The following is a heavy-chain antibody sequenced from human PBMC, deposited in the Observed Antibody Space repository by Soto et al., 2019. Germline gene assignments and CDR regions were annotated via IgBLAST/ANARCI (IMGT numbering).Heavy chain of an antibody. CDR3: ARGRGYSGYDIDY. Sequence: PGGSLRLSCAASGFTFSSYAMSWVRQSPGEGLEWVSSVNDSGDRTYYADSVKGRFTISRDNSKNTLYLQMNSLRAEDTAVYYCARGRGYSGYDIDYWGQGTLVTVSS. D-gene: IGHD5-12*01. CDR1: GFTFSSYA. V-gene: IGHV3-23*01. CDR2: VNDSGDRT. J-gene: IGHJ4*02.